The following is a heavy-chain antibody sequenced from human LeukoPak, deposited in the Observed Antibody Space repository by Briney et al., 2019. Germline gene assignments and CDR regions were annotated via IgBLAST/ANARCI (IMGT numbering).Heavy chain of an antibody. J-gene: IGHJ4*02. D-gene: IGHD6-13*01. V-gene: IGHV1-2*02. CDR3: ARDLFIATAPTDY. CDR2: INPNSGGT. CDR1: GYTFTGYY. Sequence: GASVKVSCKASGYTFTGYYMHWVRQAPGQGLEWMGWINPNSGGTNYAQKFQGRVTMTRDTSISTAYMELSSLRSDDTAVYYCARDLFIATAPTDYWGQGTLVTVSS.